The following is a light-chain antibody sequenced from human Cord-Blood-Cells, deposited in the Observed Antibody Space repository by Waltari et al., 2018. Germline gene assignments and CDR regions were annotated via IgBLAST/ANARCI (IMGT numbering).Light chain of an antibody. Sequence: DIQMTQSPSSLSASVGDRVTITCRPSQSISSYLNWYQQKPGKPPKLLIYAASSLQSGVPSRFSGSGSGTDFTLTISRLQPEDVATYYCQQSYRTPYSFGQGTKLEIK. J-gene: IGKJ2*03. CDR2: AAS. V-gene: IGKV1-39*01. CDR1: QSISSY. CDR3: QQSYRTPYS.